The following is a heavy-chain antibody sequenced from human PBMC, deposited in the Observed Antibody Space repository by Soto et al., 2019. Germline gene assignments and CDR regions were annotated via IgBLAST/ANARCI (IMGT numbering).Heavy chain of an antibody. CDR3: ARDKTIFGVAPSRVPLDY. Sequence: GGSLRLSCAASGFTFSSYAMSWVRQAPGKGLEWVSAISGSGGSTYYADSVKGRFTISRDNSKNTLYLQMNSLRAEDTVVYYCARDKTIFGVAPSRVPLDYWGQRTLVTVSS. CDR1: GFTFSSYA. J-gene: IGHJ4*02. V-gene: IGHV3-23*01. D-gene: IGHD3-3*01. CDR2: ISGSGGST.